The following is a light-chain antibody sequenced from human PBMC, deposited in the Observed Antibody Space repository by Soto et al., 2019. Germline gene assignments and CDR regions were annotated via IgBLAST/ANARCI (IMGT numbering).Light chain of an antibody. Sequence: DIQMTQSPSSLSASVGDRVTITCRASQGINSYLNWYQQKPGKAPKLLIYDASSLQTGVPSRFSGSGSGTDFTFAISSLQPEDFATYYCQQSDSTPPTFGQGTKVDIK. V-gene: IGKV1-39*01. J-gene: IGKJ3*01. CDR2: DAS. CDR1: QGINSY. CDR3: QQSDSTPPT.